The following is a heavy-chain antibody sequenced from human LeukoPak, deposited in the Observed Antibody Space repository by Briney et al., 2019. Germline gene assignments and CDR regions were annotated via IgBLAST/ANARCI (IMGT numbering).Heavy chain of an antibody. Sequence: ASVKVSCKASGGTFSSYDINWARQATGQGLEWMGWMNPNSGNTGYAQKFQGRVTMTRNTSISTAYMELSSLRSEDTAVYYCARGVTMVRGVMGSYYYYYMDVWGKGTTVTISS. D-gene: IGHD3-10*01. J-gene: IGHJ6*03. CDR2: MNPNSGNT. CDR3: ARGVTMVRGVMGSYYYYYMDV. V-gene: IGHV1-8*02. CDR1: GGTFSSYD.